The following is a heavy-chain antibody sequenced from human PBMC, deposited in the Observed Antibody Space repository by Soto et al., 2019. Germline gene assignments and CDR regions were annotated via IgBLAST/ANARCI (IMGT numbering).Heavy chain of an antibody. D-gene: IGHD1-26*01. J-gene: IGHJ6*02. CDR2: IYYSGST. V-gene: IGHV4-39*01. CDR1: GCSISSSSYY. Sequence: PSETLSLTCPVSGCSISSSSYYWGWIRQPPGKGLEWIGSIYYSGSTYYNPSLKSRVTISVDTSKNQFSLKLSSVTAADTAVYYCARHSGSYYYYYYYGMDVWGQGTTVTVSS. CDR3: ARHSGSYYYYYYYGMDV.